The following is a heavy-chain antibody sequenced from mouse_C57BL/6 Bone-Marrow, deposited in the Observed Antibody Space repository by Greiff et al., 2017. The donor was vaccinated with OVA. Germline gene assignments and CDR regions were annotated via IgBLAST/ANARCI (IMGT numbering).Heavy chain of an antibody. CDR3: ARELGPAWFAY. CDR2: IHPNSGST. CDR1: GYTFTSYW. D-gene: IGHD4-1*01. Sequence: QVQLQQPGAELVKPGASVKLSCKASGYTFTSYWMHWVKQRPGQGLEWIGMIHPNSGSTNYNEKFKSKATLTVDKSSSTAYMQLSSLTSEDSAVYYCARELGPAWFAYWGQGTLVTVSA. J-gene: IGHJ3*01. V-gene: IGHV1-64*01.